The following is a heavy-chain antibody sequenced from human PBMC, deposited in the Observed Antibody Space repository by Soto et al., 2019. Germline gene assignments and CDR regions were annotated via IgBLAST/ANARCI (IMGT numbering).Heavy chain of an antibody. CDR3: ARRRIACGQIFEY. J-gene: IGHJ4*02. CDR1: GFSLSTAGMG. CDR2: IYWDDDK. V-gene: IGHV2-5*02. D-gene: IGHD2-21*01. Sequence: QITLQESGPTLVKPTQTLTLTCTFSGFSLSTAGMGVAWFRQPPGKALEWLALIYWDDDKRYSPSLKSRHTRTTDTTKTPMILNNTNLDPVETATYSCARRRIACGQIFEYWSQGTLVTVSS.